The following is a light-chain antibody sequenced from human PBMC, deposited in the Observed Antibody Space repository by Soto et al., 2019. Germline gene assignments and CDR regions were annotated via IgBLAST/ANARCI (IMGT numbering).Light chain of an antibody. Sequence: QSVLTQPPSVSGAPGQRVTISCPGSSSNIGAGYDVHWYQQVPGTAPKLLIYGNTNRPSGVPDRFSGSKSGTSASLAITGLQAEDEADYYCQSYDSSLSGWRVFGGGTKLTVL. J-gene: IGLJ3*02. CDR2: GNT. CDR1: SSNIGAGYD. CDR3: QSYDSSLSGWRV. V-gene: IGLV1-40*01.